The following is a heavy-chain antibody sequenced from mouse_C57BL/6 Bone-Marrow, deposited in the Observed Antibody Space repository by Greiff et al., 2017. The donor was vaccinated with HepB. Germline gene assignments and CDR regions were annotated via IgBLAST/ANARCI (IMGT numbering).Heavy chain of an antibody. Sequence: QVQLQQSGPELVKPGASVKLSCKASGYTFTSYDINWVKQRPGQGLEWIGWIYPRDGSTKYNEKFKGKATLTVDTSSSTAYMELHSLTSEDSAVYFCARERDHTTVARDWYFDVWGTGTTVTVSS. J-gene: IGHJ1*03. CDR2: IYPRDGST. CDR3: ARERDHTTVARDWYFDV. CDR1: GYTFTSYD. V-gene: IGHV1-85*01. D-gene: IGHD1-1*01.